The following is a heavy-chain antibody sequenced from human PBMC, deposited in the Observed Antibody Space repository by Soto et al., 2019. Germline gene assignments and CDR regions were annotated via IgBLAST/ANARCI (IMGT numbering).Heavy chain of an antibody. J-gene: IGHJ6*02. Sequence: GASVKVSCKASGGTFSSYAISWVRQAPGQGLEWMGRIIPFIGTANYAQKFQGRVTITADESTSTAYMELTSLRSEYTAVYYCARVVMTTGPASYYYGMNVWGQGTTVSVSS. D-gene: IGHD4-4*01. CDR1: GGTFSSYA. V-gene: IGHV1-69*11. CDR2: IIPFIGTA. CDR3: ARVVMTTGPASYYYGMNV.